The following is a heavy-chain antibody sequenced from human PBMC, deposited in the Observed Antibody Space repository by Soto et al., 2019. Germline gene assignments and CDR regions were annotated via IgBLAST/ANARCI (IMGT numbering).Heavy chain of an antibody. Sequence: SETLSLTCTVSGGSISSYYWSWIRQPPGKGLEWIGYIYYSGSTNYNPSLKSRVTISVDTSKNQFSLKLSSVTAADTAVYYCASIPCYYGSGTDNWFDPWGQGTLVTVSS. CDR1: GGSISSYY. CDR3: ASIPCYYGSGTDNWFDP. J-gene: IGHJ5*02. V-gene: IGHV4-59*01. D-gene: IGHD3-10*01. CDR2: IYYSGST.